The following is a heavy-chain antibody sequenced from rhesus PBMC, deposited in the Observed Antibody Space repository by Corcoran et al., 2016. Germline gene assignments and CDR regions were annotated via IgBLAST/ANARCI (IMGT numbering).Heavy chain of an antibody. CDR1: GASISSYW. V-gene: IGHV4-80*01. J-gene: IGHJ4*01. D-gene: IGHD3-28*01. CDR2: IDGNTGRT. CDR3: ARARYHYDNDY. Sequence: QMQLQESGPGPVKPSETLSLTCAVSGASISSYWWGWTRQSPGKGLEWMGEIDGNTGRTRYNPSLRSRVTVSRDASKNQVSLKLTSVTAADTAVYYCARARYHYDNDYWGQGVLVTVSS.